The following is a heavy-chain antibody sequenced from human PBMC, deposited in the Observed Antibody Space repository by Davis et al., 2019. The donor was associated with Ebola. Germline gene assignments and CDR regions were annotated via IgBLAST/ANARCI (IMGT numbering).Heavy chain of an antibody. CDR3: ARDRGYSSGWYVRDY. D-gene: IGHD6-19*01. J-gene: IGHJ4*02. Sequence: GESLKISCAASGFTFSSYWMSWVRQAPGKGLEWVANIKQDGDEKYYVDSVKGRFTISRDNAKNSLYLQMNSLRAEDTAVYYCARDRGYSSGWYVRDYWGQGTLVTVSS. V-gene: IGHV3-7*03. CDR2: IKQDGDEK. CDR1: GFTFSSYW.